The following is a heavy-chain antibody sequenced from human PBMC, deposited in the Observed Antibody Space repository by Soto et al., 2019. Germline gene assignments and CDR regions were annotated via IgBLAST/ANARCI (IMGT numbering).Heavy chain of an antibody. CDR3: TRYYYESSGYYVY. D-gene: IGHD3-22*01. J-gene: IGHJ4*02. Sequence: GGSLRLSCTGSGFNFANYALTWVRQAPGKGLEWVGFIRGETNGGTADYAASLKGRITISRDDSKSIAYLETNSLQTEDTAVYYCTRYYYESSGYYVYWGQGTLVTVSS. CDR2: IRGETNGGTA. CDR1: GFNFANYA. V-gene: IGHV3-49*04.